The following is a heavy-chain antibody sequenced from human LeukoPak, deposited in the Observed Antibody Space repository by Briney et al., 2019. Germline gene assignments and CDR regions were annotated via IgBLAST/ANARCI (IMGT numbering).Heavy chain of an antibody. CDR2: INPNSGGT. D-gene: IGHD5-18*01. CDR1: GYTFTGYY. J-gene: IGHJ4*02. Sequence: ASVKVSCKASGYTFTGYYMHWVRQAPGQGLEWMGWINPNSGGTNYAQKFQGRVTMTRDTSISTAYVELSRLRSDDTAVYYCARAATWIQLWLISDYWGQGTLVTVSS. CDR3: ARAATWIQLWLISDY. V-gene: IGHV1-2*02.